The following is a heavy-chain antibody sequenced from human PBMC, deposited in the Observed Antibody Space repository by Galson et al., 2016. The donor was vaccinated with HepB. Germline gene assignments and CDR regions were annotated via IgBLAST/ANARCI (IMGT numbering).Heavy chain of an antibody. CDR2: INVDGSEE. J-gene: IGHJ3*02. CDR1: GFTFSSYW. D-gene: IGHD3-10*01. CDR3: ARDNTILWFGELIGNAFDI. V-gene: IGHV3-7*01. Sequence: SLRLSCAASGFTFSSYWMSWVRQAPGKGLEWVVNINVDGSEEYYVDSVRGRFTISRDNSKNTLYLQMNSLRAEDTAVYYCARDNTILWFGELIGNAFDIWGQGTLVTVSS.